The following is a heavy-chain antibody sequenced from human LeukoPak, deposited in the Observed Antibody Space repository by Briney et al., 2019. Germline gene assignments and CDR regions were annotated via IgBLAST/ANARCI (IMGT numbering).Heavy chain of an antibody. D-gene: IGHD3-22*01. J-gene: IGHJ4*02. CDR1: GFTFSDYY. CDR3: ARDLLSYYDSSGYYDY. Sequence: GGSLRLSCAASGFTFSDYYMSWIRQAPGKGLEWGSYISSSGSTIYYADSVKGRFTISRDNAKNSLYLQMNSLRAEDTAVYYCARDLLSYYDSSGYYDYWGQGTLVTVSS. CDR2: ISSSGSTI. V-gene: IGHV3-11*01.